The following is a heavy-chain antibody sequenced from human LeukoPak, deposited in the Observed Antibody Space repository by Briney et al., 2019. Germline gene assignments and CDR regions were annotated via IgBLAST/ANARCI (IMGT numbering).Heavy chain of an antibody. CDR3: ARGVYYDSSGYPQFDY. J-gene: IGHJ4*02. D-gene: IGHD3-22*01. V-gene: IGHV1-3*01. Sequence: ASVTVSCKASGYTFTSYAMHWVRQAPGQRLEWMGWINAGNGNTKYSQKFQGRVTITRDTSASTAYMELSSLRSEDTAVYYCARGVYYDSSGYPQFDYWGQGTLVTVSS. CDR2: INAGNGNT. CDR1: GYTFTSYA.